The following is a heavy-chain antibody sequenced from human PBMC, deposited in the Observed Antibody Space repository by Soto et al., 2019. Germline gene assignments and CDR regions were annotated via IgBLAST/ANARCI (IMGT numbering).Heavy chain of an antibody. V-gene: IGHV3-30*18. CDR3: AKDRVGGTFYTPLAF. CDR1: GFNFDNYG. D-gene: IGHD1-7*01. J-gene: IGHJ4*02. Sequence: GGSLRLSCQASGFNFDNYGMHWVRQAPGKGLEWVAVITYDGSFQYYADSAKGRFTISRDNSKNTLSLHLNTLKPEDTAVYHCAKDRVGGTFYTPLAFWGQGTLVTVSS. CDR2: ITYDGSFQ.